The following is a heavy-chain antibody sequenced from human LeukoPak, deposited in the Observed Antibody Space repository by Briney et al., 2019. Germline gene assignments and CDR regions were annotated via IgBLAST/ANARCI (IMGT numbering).Heavy chain of an antibody. CDR3: ARDSRGVYCSGGSCYANWFDP. Sequence: GASVKVSCKASGGTFSSYAISWVRQAPGQGLEWMGGIIPIFGTANYAQKFQGRVTITADQSTSTAYMELSSLRSEDTAVYYCARDSRGVYCSGGSCYANWFDPWGQGTLVTVSS. D-gene: IGHD2-15*01. CDR1: GGTFSSYA. V-gene: IGHV1-69*13. J-gene: IGHJ5*02. CDR2: IIPIFGTA.